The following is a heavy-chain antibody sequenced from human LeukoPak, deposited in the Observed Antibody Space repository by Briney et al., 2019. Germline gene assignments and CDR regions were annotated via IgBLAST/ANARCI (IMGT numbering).Heavy chain of an antibody. D-gene: IGHD6-19*01. Sequence: AAVKVSCKASGYTFTSYGISLVRQAPGQGLEWMGWISAYNGNTNYAQKLQGRVTMTTDTSTSTAYMELRSLRSDDTAVYYCARAVAPPPPFDYWGQGTLVTVSS. V-gene: IGHV1-18*01. J-gene: IGHJ4*02. CDR2: ISAYNGNT. CDR3: ARAVAPPPPFDY. CDR1: GYTFTSYG.